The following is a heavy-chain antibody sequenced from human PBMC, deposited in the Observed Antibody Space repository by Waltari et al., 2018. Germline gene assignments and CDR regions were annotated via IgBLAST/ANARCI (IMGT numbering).Heavy chain of an antibody. V-gene: IGHV3-53*01. Sequence: EVLLVESGGGLIQPGGSLRLSCAASGFTVSSNYMSWVRQAPRKGLEWVSVIYSGGNTYYADSVKGRFTISRDNSKNTLYLQMNSLRAEDTAVYYCARGGPRYSANYHEFDYWGQGTLVTVSS. J-gene: IGHJ4*02. D-gene: IGHD1-26*01. CDR1: GFTVSSNY. CDR2: IYSGGNT. CDR3: ARGGPRYSANYHEFDY.